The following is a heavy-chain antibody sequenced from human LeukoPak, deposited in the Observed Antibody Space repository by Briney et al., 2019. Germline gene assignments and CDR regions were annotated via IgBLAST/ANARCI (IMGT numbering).Heavy chain of an antibody. CDR1: GFTFSSYS. CDR2: ISSSSSTI. V-gene: IGHV3-48*02. J-gene: IGHJ4*02. CDR3: ARDKLDVDDSSGYGY. Sequence: GGSLRLSCAASGFTFSSYSMNWVRQAPGKGLEWVSYISSSSSTIYYADSVKGRFTISRDNAKNSLYLQMNSLRDEDTAVYYCARDKLDVDDSSGYGYWGQGTPVTVSS. D-gene: IGHD3-22*01.